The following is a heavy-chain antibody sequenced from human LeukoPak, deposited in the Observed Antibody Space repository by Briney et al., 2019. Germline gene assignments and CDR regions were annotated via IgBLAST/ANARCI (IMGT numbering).Heavy chain of an antibody. J-gene: IGHJ4*02. CDR1: GFTFSSYG. V-gene: IGHV3-30*18. CDR2: ISYDGSNK. D-gene: IGHD2-21*02. CDR3: AKEGEPYCGGDCYPEFDY. Sequence: GGSLRLCCAASGFTFSSYGMHWVRQAPGKGLEWVAVISYDGSNKYYADSVKGRFTISRDNSKNTLYLQMNSLRAEDTAVYYCAKEGEPYCGGDCYPEFDYWGQGTLVTVSS.